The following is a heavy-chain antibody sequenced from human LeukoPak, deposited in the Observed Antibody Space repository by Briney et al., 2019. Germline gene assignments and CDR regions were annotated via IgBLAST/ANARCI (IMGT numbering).Heavy chain of an antibody. CDR3: ARVPIYGSEAFDY. D-gene: IGHD3-10*01. J-gene: IGHJ4*02. CDR2: IYYSGST. Sequence: SETLSLTCTVSGGSISSSGYYWGWIRQPPGKGLEWIGSIYYSGSTYYNPSLKSRVTISVDTSKNQFSLKLSSVTAADTAVYYCARVPIYGSEAFDYWGQGTLVTVSS. V-gene: IGHV4-39*07. CDR1: GGSISSSGYY.